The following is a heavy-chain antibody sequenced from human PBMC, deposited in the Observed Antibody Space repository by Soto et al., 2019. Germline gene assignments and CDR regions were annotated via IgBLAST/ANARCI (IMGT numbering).Heavy chain of an antibody. CDR3: ARWWSGSRQGFDP. CDR2: IYYSGST. CDR1: GGSISSGDYY. Sequence: QVQLQESGPGLVKPSQTLSLTCTVSGGSISSGDYYWSWIRQHPGKGLEWIGYIYYSGSTYYNPSLKSRVTISVHTSKTQFSLKLSSVTAADTAVYYCARWWSGSRQGFDPWGQGTLVTVSS. D-gene: IGHD3-3*01. V-gene: IGHV4-31*03. J-gene: IGHJ5*02.